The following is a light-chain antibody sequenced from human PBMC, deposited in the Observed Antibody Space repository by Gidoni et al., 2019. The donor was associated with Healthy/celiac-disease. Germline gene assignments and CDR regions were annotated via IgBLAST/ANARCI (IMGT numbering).Light chain of an antibody. Sequence: DIQLTQSPSFLSASVGDRVTITCRASQGISSYLAWYQQKPGKAPKLLIYAASTLQSGVPSRFSGSGSGTEFTLTISSLHPEDFATYYCQQLNSYPLTFXGXTKVEIK. CDR3: QQLNSYPLT. CDR2: AAS. V-gene: IGKV1-9*01. J-gene: IGKJ4*01. CDR1: QGISSY.